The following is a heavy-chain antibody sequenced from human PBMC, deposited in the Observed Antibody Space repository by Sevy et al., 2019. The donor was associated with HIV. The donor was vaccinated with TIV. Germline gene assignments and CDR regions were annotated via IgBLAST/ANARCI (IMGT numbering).Heavy chain of an antibody. Sequence: GGSLRLSCEASGFTFSSYEMNWVRQAPGKGLEWVSSISSSGNTIYYADSVKGRFTISRDNAKKSLYLQMNSLRAEDTALYYCARVDAYSHKGIDPWGQGTLVTVSS. CDR1: GFTFSSYE. D-gene: IGHD2-15*01. CDR2: ISSSGNTI. J-gene: IGHJ5*02. V-gene: IGHV3-48*03. CDR3: ARVDAYSHKGIDP.